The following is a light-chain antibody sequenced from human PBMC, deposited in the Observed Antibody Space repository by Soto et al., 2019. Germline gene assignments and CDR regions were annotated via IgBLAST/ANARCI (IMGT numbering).Light chain of an antibody. Sequence: AIRMTQSPSSFSASTGDRITITCRASQDISGYLAWYQQKPGKAPKLLIYAAATLQSGVPSRFSGSKSGTDFTLTISGLQSEDFATYFCQQYHACPRTFGLGTKVEFK. CDR1: QDISGY. CDR3: QQYHACPRT. J-gene: IGKJ1*01. CDR2: AAA. V-gene: IGKV1-8*01.